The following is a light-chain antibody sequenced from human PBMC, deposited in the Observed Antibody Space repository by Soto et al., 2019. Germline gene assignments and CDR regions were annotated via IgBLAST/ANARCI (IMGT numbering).Light chain of an antibody. CDR3: CSFAASYTLI. CDR2: DVN. Sequence: QSALTQPRSLSGSPGQSVTISCTGTSSDVGGYNYVSWYQEHPDKAPRLMIYDVNKRPSGVPDRFSGSKSGNTASLTISGLQAEDEADYYCCSFAASYTLIFGGGTKLTVL. V-gene: IGLV2-11*01. CDR1: SSDVGGYNY. J-gene: IGLJ2*01.